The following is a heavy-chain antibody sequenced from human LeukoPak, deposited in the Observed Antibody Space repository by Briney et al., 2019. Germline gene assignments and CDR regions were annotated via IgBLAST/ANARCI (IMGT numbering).Heavy chain of an antibody. D-gene: IGHD2-21*01. Sequence: SETLSITCPVSGVSISGISWSWIRQSPGKALDRIGYLSDSGPTSYNPSLKSRVSLSGYTSRNQFSLNLTSVTASDTAVYYCARHACCGTYPFNTWGQGALVTVSS. CDR1: GVSISGIS. CDR2: LSDSGPT. CDR3: ARHACCGTYPFNT. V-gene: IGHV4-59*08. J-gene: IGHJ5*02.